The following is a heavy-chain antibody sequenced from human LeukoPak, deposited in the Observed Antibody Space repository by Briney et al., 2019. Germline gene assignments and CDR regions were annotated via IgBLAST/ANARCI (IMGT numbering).Heavy chain of an antibody. D-gene: IGHD1-1*01. CDR3: XRXSNXATRRYYFNS. Sequence: GGSLRLSCAASGFAFRSYAMSWVRQAPGKGLEWVSAISGSGDTTDYADSVKGRFTISRDNSKDTLYLQMNSLRAEDTAIYSCXRXSNXATRRYYFNSWGQGTLVTVSS. V-gene: IGHV3-23*01. CDR1: GFAFRSYA. J-gene: IGHJ4*02. CDR2: ISGSGDTT.